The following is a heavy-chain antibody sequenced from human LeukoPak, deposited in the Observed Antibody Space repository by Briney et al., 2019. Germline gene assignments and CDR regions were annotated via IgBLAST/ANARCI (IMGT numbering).Heavy chain of an antibody. J-gene: IGHJ4*02. Sequence: GGSLRLSCAASGFRFSTYAMGWVRQAPGKGLEWVSTISNIGSRPFYAESVKGRFTLSRDNSKNTLYLQMNSLGAEDTAVYYCANHAAARYFDNWGQGILVTVSS. CDR1: GFRFSTYA. D-gene: IGHD6-13*01. CDR2: ISNIGSRP. V-gene: IGHV3-23*01. CDR3: ANHAAARYFDN.